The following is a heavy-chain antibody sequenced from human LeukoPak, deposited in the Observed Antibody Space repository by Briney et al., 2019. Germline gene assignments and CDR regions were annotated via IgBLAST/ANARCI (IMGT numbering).Heavy chain of an antibody. V-gene: IGHV4-39*07. J-gene: IGHJ4*02. CDR1: GVSISSSNSY. D-gene: IGHD5-18*01. CDR3: ARGARYSYGYGLGYYFDY. Sequence: NPSETLSLTCTVSGVSISSSNSYWGWIRQPPGKGLEWIGEINHSGSTNYNPSLKSRVTISVDTSKNQFSLKLSSVTAADTAVYYCARGARYSYGYGLGYYFDYWGQGTLVTVSS. CDR2: INHSGST.